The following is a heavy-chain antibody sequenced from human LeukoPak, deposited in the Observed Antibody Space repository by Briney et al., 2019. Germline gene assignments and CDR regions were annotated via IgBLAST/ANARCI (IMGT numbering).Heavy chain of an antibody. J-gene: IGHJ4*02. CDR1: VGSFSGYY. CDR2: IVHSGTT. CDR3: ARRSTATKYFDY. V-gene: IGHV4-34*12. D-gene: IGHD4-17*01. Sequence: SETLSLTCVLDVGSFSGYYWSWVRQPPGKGREWSGEIVHSGTTNYNSSLKSRVTVSVDTSKNQFSLKLSSVTAADTAVYYCARRSTATKYFDYWGRGTLVTVSS.